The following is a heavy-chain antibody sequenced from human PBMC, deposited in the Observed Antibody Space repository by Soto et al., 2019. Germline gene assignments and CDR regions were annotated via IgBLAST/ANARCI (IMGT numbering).Heavy chain of an antibody. V-gene: IGHV4-4*02. D-gene: IGHD6-13*01. CDR1: GGSTSSSNW. CDR3: ARSPSSSWYGGGAFDI. CDR2: IYHSGSN. J-gene: IGHJ3*02. Sequence: PSETLSLTCTVSGGSTSSSNWWSWVRQPPGKGLEWIGEIYHSGSNNYNPSLQSRVTTSVDKSENQFSLKMRSVTAADTAVYYCARSPSSSWYGGGAFDIWGQGTMVTVSS.